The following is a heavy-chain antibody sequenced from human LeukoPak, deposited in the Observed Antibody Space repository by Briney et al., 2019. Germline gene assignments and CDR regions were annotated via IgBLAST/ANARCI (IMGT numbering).Heavy chain of an antibody. CDR1: GGTFSSYT. J-gene: IGHJ4*02. CDR3: AKDETWGYHFDY. D-gene: IGHD5-18*01. CDR2: IIPILGIA. Sequence: GASVKVSCKASGGTFSSYTISWVRQAPGQGLEWMGRIIPILGIANYAQKFQGRVTITADKSTSTAYMELSSLRAEDTAVYYCAKDETWGYHFDYWGQGTLVTVSS. V-gene: IGHV1-69*04.